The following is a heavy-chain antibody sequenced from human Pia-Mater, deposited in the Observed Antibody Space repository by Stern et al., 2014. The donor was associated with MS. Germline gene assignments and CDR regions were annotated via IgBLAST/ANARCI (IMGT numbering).Heavy chain of an antibody. CDR3: ARSLSTATSYFYYGLDV. CDR1: GDSFSSYT. J-gene: IGHJ6*02. V-gene: IGHV1-69*06. CDR2: VIPFLDSS. Sequence: QVQLGQSGTEIKKSGSSVKVSCKSSGDSFSSYTINWVRQAPGQGLEWVGGVIPFLDSSHYAERFQGRVSLTADKSSTTVYMELNSLRSDDTAVYYCARSLSTATSYFYYGLDVWGQGTTVIVSS. D-gene: IGHD1-1*01.